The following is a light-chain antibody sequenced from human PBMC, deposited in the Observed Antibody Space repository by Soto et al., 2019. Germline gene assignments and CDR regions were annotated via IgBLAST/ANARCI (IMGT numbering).Light chain of an antibody. CDR3: QQYGRSPMYS. V-gene: IGKV3-20*01. CDR2: GAS. J-gene: IGKJ2*01. Sequence: EIVMTQSPATLSVSPGAGATLSCRASQSVTSSYLAWYQQTPGQAPRLVIHGASTRASGIPDRFSGSGSGTEFTITISTLEPEDFAVYYCQQYGRSPMYSVGQGTKLAIK. CDR1: QSVTSSY.